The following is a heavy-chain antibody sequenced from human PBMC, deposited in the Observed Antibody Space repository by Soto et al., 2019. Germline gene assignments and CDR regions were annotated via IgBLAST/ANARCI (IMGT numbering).Heavy chain of an antibody. V-gene: IGHV3-30-3*01. Sequence: QVQLVESGGGVVQPGRSLRVSCAASGFTFSNYAMQWVRQAPGKGLEWVAVVSYDGSKQFYADSVEGRFTISRDSSKSTLYLLMDNLRDEDTAVYYCARDRVYYYDNSGYYNFDYWGQGTLVTVSS. D-gene: IGHD3-22*01. CDR2: VSYDGSKQ. CDR3: ARDRVYYYDNSGYYNFDY. CDR1: GFTFSNYA. J-gene: IGHJ4*02.